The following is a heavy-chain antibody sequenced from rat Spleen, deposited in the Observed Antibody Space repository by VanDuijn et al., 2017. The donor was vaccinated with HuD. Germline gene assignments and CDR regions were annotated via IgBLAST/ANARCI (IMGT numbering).Heavy chain of an antibody. CDR1: GFSLSSYG. V-gene: IGHV2-63*01. J-gene: IGHJ4*01. Sequence: QVQLKESGPGLVQPSQTLSLTCTVSGFSLSSYGLIWVRQPSGKGPEWMGRMWYDGDTAYNSALKSRLSITRDTSKNQVFLKMNSLQTDDTGTYYCTREYLTTGVMDAWGQGASVTVSS. CDR3: TREYLTTGVMDA. CDR2: MWYDGDT. D-gene: IGHD1-4*01.